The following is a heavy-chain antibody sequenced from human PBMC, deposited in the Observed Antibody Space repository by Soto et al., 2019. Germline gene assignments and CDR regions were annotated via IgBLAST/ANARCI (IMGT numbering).Heavy chain of an antibody. V-gene: IGHV1-8*01. CDR1: GYTFTSYD. Sequence: QVQLVQSVAEVKKPGASVKVSCKASGYTFTSYDINWVRQATGHGLEWMGWINPNSGNTGYAQKFQASVTMTRTTSISTAYMELSSLRSEDTAVDYCARDSYGDYVFDYWGQGTLVTVSS. CDR2: INPNSGNT. CDR3: ARDSYGDYVFDY. D-gene: IGHD4-17*01. J-gene: IGHJ4*02.